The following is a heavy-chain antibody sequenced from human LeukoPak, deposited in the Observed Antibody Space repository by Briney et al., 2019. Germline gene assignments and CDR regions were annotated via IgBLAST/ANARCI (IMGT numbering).Heavy chain of an antibody. J-gene: IGHJ4*02. CDR1: GGSISSGSISSYY. D-gene: IGHD1-26*01. Sequence: SETLSLTCTLSGGSISSGSISSYYWSWIRQPPGKGLEWIGYIYYSGSTNYNPSLKSRVTISVDTSKNQFSLKLSSVTAADTAVYYCATMSGTYYKFDYWGQGTLVTVSS. CDR3: ATMSGTYYKFDY. CDR2: IYYSGST. V-gene: IGHV4-61*01.